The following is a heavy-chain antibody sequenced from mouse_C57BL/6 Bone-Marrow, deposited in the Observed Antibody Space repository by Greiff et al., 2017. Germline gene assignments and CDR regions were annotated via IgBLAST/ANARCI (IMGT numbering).Heavy chain of an antibody. V-gene: IGHV14-4*01. CDR1: GFNIKDDY. D-gene: IGHD1-1*01. J-gene: IGHJ2*01. CDR2: IDPENGDT. Sequence: EVQLQESGAELVRPGASVKLSCTASGFNIKDDYMHWVKQRPEQGLEWIGWIDPENGDTEYASKFQGKATITADTTSNKAYLQLSSLTSEDTAVYYCTTVVHYWGQGTTLTVSS. CDR3: TTVVHY.